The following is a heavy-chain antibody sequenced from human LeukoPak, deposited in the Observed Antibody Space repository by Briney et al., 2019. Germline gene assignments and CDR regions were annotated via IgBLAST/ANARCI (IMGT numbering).Heavy chain of an antibody. Sequence: PSETLSLTCTVSGGSISSSSYYWGWIRQPPGKGLEWIGSIYYSGSTYYNPSLKSRITISIDTSKNQFSLKLNSVTAADTAVYYCASGGGSYYSDFDYWGQGTLVTVSS. CDR3: ASGGGSYYSDFDY. J-gene: IGHJ4*02. V-gene: IGHV4-39*07. CDR2: IYYSGST. D-gene: IGHD1-26*01. CDR1: GGSISSSSYY.